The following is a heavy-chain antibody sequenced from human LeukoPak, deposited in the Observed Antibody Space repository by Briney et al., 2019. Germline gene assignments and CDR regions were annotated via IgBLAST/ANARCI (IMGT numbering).Heavy chain of an antibody. D-gene: IGHD6-6*01. CDR2: ISYDGTKK. V-gene: IGHV3-30*18. J-gene: IGHJ6*03. Sequence: GGSLRLSCAASGFTFSNYGMHWVRQAPGKGLEWVAIISYDGTKKYYGDSVKGRFTISRDNAKNSLYLQMNSLRAEDTAVYYCANLGESGFIRAYSSSPHYMDVWGKGTTVTVSS. CDR3: ANLGESGFIRAYSSSPHYMDV. CDR1: GFTFSNYG.